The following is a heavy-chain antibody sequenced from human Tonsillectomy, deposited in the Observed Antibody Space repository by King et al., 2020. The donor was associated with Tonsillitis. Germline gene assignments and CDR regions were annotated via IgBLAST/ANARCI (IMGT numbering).Heavy chain of an antibody. J-gene: IGHJ4*02. CDR1: GFTFNTYA. D-gene: IGHD6-25*01. CDR2: IYSDGSYT. Sequence: VQLVESGGGLVQPGGSLRLSCAASGFTFNTYAMSWVRQAPGKGLEWVSVIYSDGSYTYYAHSVKGRFTISRDNSKNTLFLHMNSLRAGDSAVYYCAKGGSGADEKKLYYFDYWGQGTLVTVSS. CDR3: AKGGSGADEKKLYYFDY. V-gene: IGHV3-23*03.